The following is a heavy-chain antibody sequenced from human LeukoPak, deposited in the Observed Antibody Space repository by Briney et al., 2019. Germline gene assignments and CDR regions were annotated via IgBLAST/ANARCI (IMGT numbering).Heavy chain of an antibody. D-gene: IGHD6-19*01. Sequence: SGGSLRLSCAASGFPFSGYSLTWVRQAPGKGLEWISYISSSNTIYYADSVKGRFTISRDNAKNSLYLQMNSLTADDTAVYYCARDLGYSSGPNYWGQGTRVTVSS. CDR1: GFPFSGYS. CDR3: ARDLGYSSGPNY. J-gene: IGHJ4*02. V-gene: IGHV3-48*01. CDR2: ISSSNTI.